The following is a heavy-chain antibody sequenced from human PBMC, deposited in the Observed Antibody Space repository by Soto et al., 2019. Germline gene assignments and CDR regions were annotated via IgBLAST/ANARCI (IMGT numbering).Heavy chain of an antibody. D-gene: IGHD1-1*01. CDR3: ARDTVGGTGSYYYYGMDV. Sequence: ASVKVSCKASGYTFTSYYMHWVRQAPGQGLEWMGIINPSGGSTSYAQKFQGRVTMTRDTSTSTVYMELSSLRSEDTAVYYCARDTVGGTGSYYYYGMDVWGQGTTVTVYS. CDR1: GYTFTSYY. CDR2: INPSGGST. V-gene: IGHV1-46*01. J-gene: IGHJ6*02.